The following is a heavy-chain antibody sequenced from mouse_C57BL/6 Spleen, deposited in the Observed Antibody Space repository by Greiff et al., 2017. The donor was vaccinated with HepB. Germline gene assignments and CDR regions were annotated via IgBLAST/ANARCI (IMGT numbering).Heavy chain of an antibody. CDR1: GYTFTDYN. V-gene: IGHV1-18*01. J-gene: IGHJ3*01. CDR2: IYPNNGGT. CDR3: ARLSDYDRFAY. D-gene: IGHD2-4*01. Sequence: EVQLQQSGPELVKPGASVKIPCKASGYTFTDYNMDWVKQSHGKSLEWIGDIYPNNGGTIYNQKFKGKATLTVDKSSSTAYMELRSLTSEDTAVYYCARLSDYDRFAYWGQGTLVTVSA.